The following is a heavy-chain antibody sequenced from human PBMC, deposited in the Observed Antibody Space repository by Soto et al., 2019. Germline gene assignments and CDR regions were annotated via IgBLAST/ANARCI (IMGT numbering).Heavy chain of an antibody. CDR1: GFTFSSYG. J-gene: IGHJ4*02. D-gene: IGHD4-4*01. Sequence: PGGSLRLSCAASGFTFSSYGMHWVRQAPGKGLEWVAVISYDGSNKYYADSVKGRFTISRDNSKNTLYLQMNSLRAEDTAVYYCAREGINNYNEYYFDSGGQGTVVTVSS. CDR2: ISYDGSNK. V-gene: IGHV3-30*03. CDR3: AREGINNYNEYYFDS.